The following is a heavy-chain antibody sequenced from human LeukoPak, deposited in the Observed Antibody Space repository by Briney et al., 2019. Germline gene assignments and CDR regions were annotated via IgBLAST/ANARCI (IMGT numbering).Heavy chain of an antibody. CDR2: ISGSGGST. Sequence: PGGSLRLSCAASGFTFTTYAMSWVGQAPGKGLEWVSSISGSGGSTYYADSVKGRFTISRDNSKNTLSLQMNNLRADDTALYYCAKGVPRYEGGAWIDAFDIWGQGTMVTVSS. V-gene: IGHV3-23*01. CDR1: GFTFTTYA. CDR3: AKGVPRYEGGAWIDAFDI. J-gene: IGHJ3*02. D-gene: IGHD2-21*01.